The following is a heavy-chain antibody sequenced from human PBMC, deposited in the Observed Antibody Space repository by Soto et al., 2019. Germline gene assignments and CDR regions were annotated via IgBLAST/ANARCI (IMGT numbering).Heavy chain of an antibody. CDR2: LNRSGGSR. J-gene: IGHJ4*02. CDR1: GYGITSYY. CDR3: ARDGDSSGHSHFDY. V-gene: IGHV1-46*01. D-gene: IGHD3-22*01. Sequence: ASVKVSCKASGYGITSYYMHWVRNAPGQGLEWMGILNRSGGSRSYALKFQVRVTMTRDTSPSTVDMELSSLRSEDTAVYYCARDGDSSGHSHFDYLSQGTLVTGAS.